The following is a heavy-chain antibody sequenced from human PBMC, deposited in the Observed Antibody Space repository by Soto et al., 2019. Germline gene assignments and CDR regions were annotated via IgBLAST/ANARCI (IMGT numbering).Heavy chain of an antibody. CDR1: GFTFSRYA. D-gene: IGHD4-17*01. Sequence: EVQLVESGGGMVKPGGSLRLSCAASGFTFSRYAMNWVRKAPGKGLEWVSYKSSGSSYIYIYYADSVKGRFTISRDNAKNSLYLEMKSMRAEDTTVYYCARDSYADFEQNTFDIWGQGTMVTVSS. V-gene: IGHV3-21*05. J-gene: IGHJ3*02. CDR2: KSSGSSYIYI. CDR3: ARDSYADFEQNTFDI.